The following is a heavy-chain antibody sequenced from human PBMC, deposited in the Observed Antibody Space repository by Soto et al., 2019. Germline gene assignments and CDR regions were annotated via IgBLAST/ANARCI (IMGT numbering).Heavy chain of an antibody. CDR3: AKGLTSSSSLDWFDP. V-gene: IGHV3-23*01. Sequence: GGSLRLSCAASGFTFSSYAMSWVRQAPGKGLGWVSAISGSGGSTYYADSVKGRFTISRDNSKNTLYLQMNSLRAEDTAVYYCAKGLTSSSSLDWFDPWGQGTLVTVSS. J-gene: IGHJ5*02. D-gene: IGHD6-6*01. CDR2: ISGSGGST. CDR1: GFTFSSYA.